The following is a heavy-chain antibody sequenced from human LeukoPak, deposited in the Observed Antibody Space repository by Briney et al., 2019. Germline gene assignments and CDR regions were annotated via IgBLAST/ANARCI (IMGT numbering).Heavy chain of an antibody. CDR3: ARDKSSSWGYYYYGMGV. J-gene: IGHJ6*02. CDR2: ISSSGSTI. Sequence: PGGSLRLSCAASGFTFSDYCMSWIRQAPGKGLEWVSYISSSGSTIYYADSVKGRFTISRDNAKNSLYLQMNSLRAEDTAVYYCARDKSSSWGYYYYGMGVWGQGTTVTVSS. CDR1: GFTFSDYC. V-gene: IGHV3-11*01. D-gene: IGHD6-13*01.